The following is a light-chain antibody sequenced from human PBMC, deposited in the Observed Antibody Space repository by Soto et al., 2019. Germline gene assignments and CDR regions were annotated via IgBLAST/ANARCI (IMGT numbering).Light chain of an antibody. V-gene: IGKV3-11*01. CDR3: QQRSNWPT. CDR2: DAS. CDR1: QSVSSY. Sequence: EIVLTQSPATLSLSPGERAPLSCRASQSVSSYLAWYQQKPGQAPRLLIYDASTRATGIPARFSGSGSGTDFTLTISSLEPEDFAVYYCQQRSNWPTFGGGTKVEIK. J-gene: IGKJ4*01.